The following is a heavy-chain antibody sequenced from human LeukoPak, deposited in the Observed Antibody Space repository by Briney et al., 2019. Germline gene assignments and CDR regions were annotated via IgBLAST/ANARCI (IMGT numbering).Heavy chain of an antibody. V-gene: IGHV1-8*01. Sequence: ASVKVSCKASGYTFTSYDINWVRQATGQGLEWRGWMNPNSGNTGYAQKFQGRVTMTRNTSISTAYMELSSLRSEDTAVYYCARGLMPYYYYYMDVWGKGTTVTVSS. CDR1: GYTFTSYD. D-gene: IGHD2-2*01. J-gene: IGHJ6*03. CDR3: ARGLMPYYYYYMDV. CDR2: MNPNSGNT.